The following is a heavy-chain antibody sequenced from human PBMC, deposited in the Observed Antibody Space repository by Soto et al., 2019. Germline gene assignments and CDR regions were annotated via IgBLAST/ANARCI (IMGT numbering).Heavy chain of an antibody. V-gene: IGHV4-59*08. Sequence: SETLSLTCTVSGGSISSYYWSWIRQPPGKGLEWIGYIYYSGSTNYNPSLKSRVTISVDTSKNQFSLELSSVTAADTAVYYCARSSDDYIWGRPREYYYMDVWGKGTAVTVSS. J-gene: IGHJ6*03. D-gene: IGHD3-16*01. CDR1: GGSISSYY. CDR2: IYYSGST. CDR3: ARSSDDYIWGRPREYYYMDV.